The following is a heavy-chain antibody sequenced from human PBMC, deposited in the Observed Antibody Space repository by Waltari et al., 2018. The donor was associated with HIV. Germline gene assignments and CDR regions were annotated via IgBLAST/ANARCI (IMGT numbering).Heavy chain of an antibody. CDR3: ARGGAVASNWFDP. CDR2: INFNGAWT. V-gene: IGHV3-20*04. D-gene: IGHD6-19*01. Sequence: EVQLVESGGRVVRPGGSLSLSCAASGFSFDDFGMTWVRQVPGKGLEWVSTINFNGAWTGYADSVKGRFIISRDNSKNFVYLEMNNLSGEDTALYYCARGGAVASNWFDPWGQGTLVTVSS. CDR1: GFSFDDFG. J-gene: IGHJ5*02.